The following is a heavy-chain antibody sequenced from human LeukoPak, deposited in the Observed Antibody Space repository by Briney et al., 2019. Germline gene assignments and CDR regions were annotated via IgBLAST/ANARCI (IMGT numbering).Heavy chain of an antibody. J-gene: IGHJ3*02. D-gene: IGHD2-2*01. CDR2: MNPNSGYT. Sequence: GASVKVSCKASGYTFTSYGISWVRQATGQGLEWMGWMNPNSGYTGYAQRLQGRVTITRNTSISTAYMELSSLRAEDTAVYYCARRLSRTYCSSNSCYAGAFDIWGQGTMVTVSS. CDR1: GYTFTSYG. V-gene: IGHV1-8*03. CDR3: ARRLSRTYCSSNSCYAGAFDI.